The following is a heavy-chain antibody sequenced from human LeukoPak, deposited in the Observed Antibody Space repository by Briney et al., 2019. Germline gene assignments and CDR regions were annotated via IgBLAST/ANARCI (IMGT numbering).Heavy chain of an antibody. CDR1: GGSISSSNW. Sequence: SETLSLTCAVSGGSISSSNWWCWVRQPPGKGLERIGEIYHSGSTNYNPPLKSRVTISVDKSKNQFSLKLSSVTAADTAVYYCARAVAAAPYYYYYMDVWGKGTTVTVSS. V-gene: IGHV4-4*02. CDR3: ARAVAAAPYYYYYMDV. CDR2: IYHSGST. D-gene: IGHD6-13*01. J-gene: IGHJ6*03.